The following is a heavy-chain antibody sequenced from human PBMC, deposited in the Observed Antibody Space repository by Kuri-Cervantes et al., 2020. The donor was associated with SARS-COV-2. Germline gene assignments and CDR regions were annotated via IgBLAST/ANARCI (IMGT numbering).Heavy chain of an antibody. J-gene: IGHJ6*02. V-gene: IGHV3-21*01. CDR1: GFHFSSYS. D-gene: IGHD2-2*01. CDR3: ARDVNIVVVPAYYYGMDV. CDR2: IISSSSYI. Sequence: LSLTFSASGFHFSSYSMNWVRQAPGKGLEGVSSIISSSSYIYYADSVKGRFTISRDNAKNSLYLQMNSLRAEDTAVYYCARDVNIVVVPAYYYGMDVWGQGTTVTVSS.